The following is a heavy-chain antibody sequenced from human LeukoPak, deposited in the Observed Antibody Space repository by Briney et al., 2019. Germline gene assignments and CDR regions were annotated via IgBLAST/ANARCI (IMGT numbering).Heavy chain of an antibody. Sequence: SETLSLTCTVSGGSINSYYWSWIRQFPGKGLEWIGYIPYSGSTNYNPSLKSRVTISVDTSKNQFSLKLSSVTAADTAVYYCARDPTSRSSAFDIWGQGTTVTVSS. CDR2: IPYSGST. V-gene: IGHV4-59*01. J-gene: IGHJ3*02. CDR1: GGSINSYY. CDR3: ARDPTSRSSAFDI.